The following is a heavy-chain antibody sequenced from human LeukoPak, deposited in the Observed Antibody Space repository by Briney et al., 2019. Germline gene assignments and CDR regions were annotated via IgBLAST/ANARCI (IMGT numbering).Heavy chain of an antibody. CDR2: ISAYNGNT. CDR1: GYTFTIYG. D-gene: IGHD2-15*01. J-gene: IGHJ5*02. V-gene: IGHV1-18*01. Sequence: ASVKVSFKASGYTFTIYGISWVRQAPGQGLEWMGWISAYNGNTNYAQKLQGRVTMTTDTSTSTAYMELRSLRSDDTAVYYCARWYCSGGSCYYWFDPWGQGTLVTVSS. CDR3: ARWYCSGGSCYYWFDP.